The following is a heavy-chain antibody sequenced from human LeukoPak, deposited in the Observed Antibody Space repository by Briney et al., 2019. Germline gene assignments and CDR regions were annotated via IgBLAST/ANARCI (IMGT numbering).Heavy chain of an antibody. D-gene: IGHD3-22*01. Sequence: GGSLRLSCAASGFTFDDYAMHWVRQAPGKGLEWVSGISWNSGSIGYADSVKGRFTISRDNAKNSLYLQMSSLRAEDTALYYCAKDDDSSGEKGFDYWGQGTLVTVSS. J-gene: IGHJ4*02. V-gene: IGHV3-9*01. CDR2: ISWNSGSI. CDR1: GFTFDDYA. CDR3: AKDDDSSGEKGFDY.